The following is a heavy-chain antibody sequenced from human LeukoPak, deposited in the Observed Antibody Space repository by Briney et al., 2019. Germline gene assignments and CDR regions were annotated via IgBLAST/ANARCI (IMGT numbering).Heavy chain of an antibody. V-gene: IGHV3-48*03. CDR2: NSSSGSSI. Sequence: TGGSLRLSCAASGFIFSSYEMNWVRQAPGKGLEWVSYNSSSGSSIHYADSVKGRFTISRDNAKKSLYLQMNSLRAEDTAVYYCARSHHYDILTGYYWGAVDYWGQGTLVTVSS. J-gene: IGHJ4*02. D-gene: IGHD3-9*01. CDR1: GFIFSSYE. CDR3: ARSHHYDILTGYYWGAVDY.